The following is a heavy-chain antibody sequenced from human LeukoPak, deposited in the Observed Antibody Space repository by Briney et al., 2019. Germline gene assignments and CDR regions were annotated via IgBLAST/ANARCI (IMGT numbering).Heavy chain of an antibody. CDR3: ARYSLIDTAINDYYFDY. V-gene: IGHV4-39*07. Sequence: KPSETLSLTCTVSGGSISSSNYYWGWIRQPPGKGLEWIGNIYYTGSTYYNPSLKSRVTISVDTSKNQFSLRLSSVTAADTAVYYCARYSLIDTAINDYYFDYWGQGTLVTVSS. D-gene: IGHD5-18*01. CDR2: IYYTGST. J-gene: IGHJ4*02. CDR1: GGSISSSNYY.